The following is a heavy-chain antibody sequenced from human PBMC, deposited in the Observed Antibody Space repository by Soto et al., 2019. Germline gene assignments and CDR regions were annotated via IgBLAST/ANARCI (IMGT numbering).Heavy chain of an antibody. CDR1: GFTFSSYG. CDR3: ARDQQWLATYYFDY. Sequence: QVQLVESGGGVVQPGRSLRLSCAASGFTFSSYGMHWVRQAPGKGLEWVAVIWYDGSNKYYADSVKGRFTISRDNSKNTLYLQMNSLRDEDTAVYYCARDQQWLATYYFDYWGQGTLVPVSS. J-gene: IGHJ4*02. D-gene: IGHD6-19*01. V-gene: IGHV3-33*01. CDR2: IWYDGSNK.